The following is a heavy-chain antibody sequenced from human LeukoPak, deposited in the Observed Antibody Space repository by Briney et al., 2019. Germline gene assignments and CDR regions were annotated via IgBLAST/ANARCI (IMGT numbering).Heavy chain of an antibody. CDR1: GFTFSIYS. CDR2: TSSSSSTI. V-gene: IGHV3-48*01. J-gene: IGHJ4*02. CDR3: ARENKVGYSYAGDC. Sequence: GGSLRLSCAASGFTFSIYSMNWVRQAPGKGLEWVSYTSSSSSTIYYADSVKGRFTISRDNAKNSLYLQMNSLRAEDTAVYYCARENKVGYSYAGDCWGQGTLVTVSS. D-gene: IGHD5-18*01.